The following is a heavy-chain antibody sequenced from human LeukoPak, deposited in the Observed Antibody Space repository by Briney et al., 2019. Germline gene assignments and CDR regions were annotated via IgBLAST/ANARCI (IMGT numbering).Heavy chain of an antibody. CDR1: GFTFDDYA. CDR3: AKDIRGYADYFDY. V-gene: IGHV3-9*01. J-gene: IGHJ4*02. D-gene: IGHD6-25*01. CDR2: ISWNSGSI. Sequence: PGGSLRLSCAASGFTFDDYAMHWVRQAPGKGLEWASGISWNSGSIGYADSVKGRFTISRDNAKNSLYLQMNSLRAEDTALYYCAKDIRGYADYFDYWGQGTLVTVSS.